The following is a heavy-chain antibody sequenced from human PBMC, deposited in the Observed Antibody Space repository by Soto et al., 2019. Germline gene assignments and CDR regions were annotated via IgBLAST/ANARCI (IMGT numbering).Heavy chain of an antibody. V-gene: IGHV1-69*12. CDR1: GGTFSSYA. Sequence: QVQLVQSGAEVKKPGSSVKVSCKASGGTFSSYAISWVRQAPGQGLEWMGGIIPIFGTANYAQKFQGRVTITADEPTSTAYMELSSLRSEDTAVYYCAREVTSGRYFDWFDPWGQGTLVTVSS. CDR3: AREVTSGRYFDWFDP. J-gene: IGHJ5*02. D-gene: IGHD1-26*01. CDR2: IIPIFGTA.